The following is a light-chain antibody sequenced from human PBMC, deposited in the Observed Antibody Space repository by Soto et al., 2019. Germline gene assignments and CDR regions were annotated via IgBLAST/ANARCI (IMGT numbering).Light chain of an antibody. CDR1: SSDVGGYNY. V-gene: IGLV2-14*01. CDR2: DVS. J-gene: IGLJ2*01. Sequence: QSVLTQPASVSGSPGQSITISCTGTSSDVGGYNYVSWYQQHPGKAPKLMISDVSNRPSGVSNRFSGSKSGNTASLTISGLQAEDEADYYCSSYTSSSVVFGGGTKLTV. CDR3: SSYTSSSVV.